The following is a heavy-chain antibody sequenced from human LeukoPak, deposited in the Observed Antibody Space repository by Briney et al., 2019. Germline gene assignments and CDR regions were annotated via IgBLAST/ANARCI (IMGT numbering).Heavy chain of an antibody. V-gene: IGHV4-38-2*02. D-gene: IGHD3-10*01. CDR1: GYSISSGYY. CDR2: IYHSGST. CDR3: ARGFVQGRGVHLDY. J-gene: IGHJ4*02. Sequence: SETLSLTCTVSGYSISSGYYWGWIRQPPGKGLEWIGSIYHSGSTCYNPSLKSRVTISVDTSKNQFSLKLSSVTAADTAVYYCARGFVQGRGVHLDYWGQGTLVTVSS.